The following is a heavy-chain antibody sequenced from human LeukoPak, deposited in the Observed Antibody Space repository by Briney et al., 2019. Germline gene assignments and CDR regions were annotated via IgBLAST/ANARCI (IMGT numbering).Heavy chain of an antibody. CDR3: ARDSSSSGRGDDAFDI. Sequence: SETLSLTCTVSGGSISSGGYYWSWIRQPPGKGLEWIGYIYHSGSTYYNPSLKSRVTTSVDRSKNQFSLKLSSVTAADTAVYYCARDSSSSGRGDDAFDIWGQGTMVTVSS. J-gene: IGHJ3*02. D-gene: IGHD6-6*01. CDR1: GGSISSGGYY. V-gene: IGHV4-30-2*01. CDR2: IYHSGST.